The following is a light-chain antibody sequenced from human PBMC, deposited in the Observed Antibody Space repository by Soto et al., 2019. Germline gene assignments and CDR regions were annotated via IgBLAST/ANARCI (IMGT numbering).Light chain of an antibody. Sequence: QSVLTQPPSVSGAPGQRVTICCTGSSSNIGAGYDVQWYQQLPGTAPKLLIYGNYNRPSGVPDRFSGSKSGTSASLAITGLQAEDEADYYCQSYDSSLTGVVFGGGTQLTVL. CDR3: QSYDSSLTGVV. J-gene: IGLJ2*01. CDR2: GNY. V-gene: IGLV1-40*01. CDR1: SSNIGAGYD.